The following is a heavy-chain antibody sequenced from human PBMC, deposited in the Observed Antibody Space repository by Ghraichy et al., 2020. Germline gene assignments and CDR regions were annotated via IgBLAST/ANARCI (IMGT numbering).Heavy chain of an antibody. CDR2: FDSEEGET. D-gene: IGHD1-26*01. V-gene: IGHV1-24*01. Sequence: ASVKVSCKVSGYTLTELSMQWVRQAPGKGLEWMGGFDSEEGETIYAQKFQGRVTMTEDTSTDTAYMELSSLRSVDTAVYYCATESPGATWRLFAYWGQGTLVTVSS. CDR3: ATESPGATWRLFAY. CDR1: GYTLTELS. J-gene: IGHJ4*02.